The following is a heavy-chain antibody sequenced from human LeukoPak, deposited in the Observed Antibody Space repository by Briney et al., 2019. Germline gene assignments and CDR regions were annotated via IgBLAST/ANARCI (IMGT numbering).Heavy chain of an antibody. D-gene: IGHD1-1*01. V-gene: IGHV1-69*13. Sequence: ASVKVSCKASGGTFSSYAISWVRQAPGQGLEWMGGIIPIFGTANYAQKFQGRVTITADESTSTAYMELSSLRSEDTAVYYCAKELIILPTGTVAFDVWGQGTMVPVSP. J-gene: IGHJ3*01. CDR2: IIPIFGTA. CDR1: GGTFSSYA. CDR3: AKELIILPTGTVAFDV.